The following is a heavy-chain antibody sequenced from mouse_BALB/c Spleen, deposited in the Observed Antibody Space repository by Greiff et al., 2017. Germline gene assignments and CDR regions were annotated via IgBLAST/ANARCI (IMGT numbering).Heavy chain of an antibody. CDR1: GFTFSSYA. D-gene: IGHD1-1*01. J-gene: IGHJ1*01. CDR2: ISSGGST. CDR3: AREGYYGSRGYFDV. Sequence: EVQLVESGGGLEKPGGSLKLSCAASGFTFSSYAMSWVRQTPEKRLEWVASISSGGSTYYPDSVKGRFTISRDNARNILYLQMSSLRSEDTAMYYCAREGYYGSRGYFDVWGAGTTVTVSS. V-gene: IGHV5-6-5*01.